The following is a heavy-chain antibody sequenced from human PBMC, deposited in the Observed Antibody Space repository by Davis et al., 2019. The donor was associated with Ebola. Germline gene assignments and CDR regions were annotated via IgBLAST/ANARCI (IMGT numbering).Heavy chain of an antibody. V-gene: IGHV3-53*01. CDR2: IYRDGRT. CDR1: GFIVSDKY. D-gene: IGHD4-17*01. Sequence: GGSLRLSCAASGFIVSDKYMSWVRQAPGKGLEWVSVIYRDGRTYHADSVKGRFPIPRDNSKNTVYLQMNSLRAEDTAVYYCTRHVSGDFWYFDLWGRGTLVTVSS. J-gene: IGHJ2*01. CDR3: TRHVSGDFWYFDL.